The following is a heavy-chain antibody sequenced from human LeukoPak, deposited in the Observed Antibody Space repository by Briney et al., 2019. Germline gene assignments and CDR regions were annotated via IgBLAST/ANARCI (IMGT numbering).Heavy chain of an antibody. Sequence: ASMKVSCKASGFTFIDYYIHWVQQAPGKGLEWMGRVNPEDGERTYAEKFQGRVTITADTSTDTAYMELSGLRSEDTAVYYCATEGYCTGISCCRSWGQGTLVTVSS. D-gene: IGHD2-2*01. J-gene: IGHJ5*02. CDR3: ATEGYCTGISCCRS. V-gene: IGHV1-69-2*01. CDR1: GFTFIDYY. CDR2: VNPEDGER.